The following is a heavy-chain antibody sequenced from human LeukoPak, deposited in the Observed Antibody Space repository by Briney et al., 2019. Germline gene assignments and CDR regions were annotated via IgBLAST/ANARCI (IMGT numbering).Heavy chain of an antibody. Sequence: GGSLRLSCAASGFTVGSNYMSWVRQAPGKGLEWVSVIYSGDTTYYADSVKGRFTISRDNSKNTLYLQMNSLRAEDTSVYYCVRGFYYDSSGLGDYWGQGTLVTVSS. J-gene: IGHJ4*02. D-gene: IGHD3-22*01. CDR1: GFTVGSNY. V-gene: IGHV3-66*01. CDR2: IYSGDTT. CDR3: VRGFYYDSSGLGDY.